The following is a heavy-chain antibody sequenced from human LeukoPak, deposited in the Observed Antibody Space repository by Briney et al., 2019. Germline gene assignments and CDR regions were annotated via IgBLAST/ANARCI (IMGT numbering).Heavy chain of an antibody. Sequence: SGTLSLTCAVSGGSISSSNWWSWVRQPPGKGLEWIGEIYHSGSTNYNPSLKSRVTISVDKSKNQFSLRLSSVTAADTAVYYCSRDLGYCSGGSCYHFDPWGQGTLVTVSS. CDR1: GGSISSSNW. D-gene: IGHD2-15*01. V-gene: IGHV4-4*02. J-gene: IGHJ5*02. CDR3: SRDLGYCSGGSCYHFDP. CDR2: IYHSGST.